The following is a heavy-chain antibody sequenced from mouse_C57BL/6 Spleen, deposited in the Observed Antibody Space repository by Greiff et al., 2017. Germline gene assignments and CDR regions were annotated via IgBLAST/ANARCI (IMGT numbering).Heavy chain of an antibody. CDR1: GYTFTSYW. D-gene: IGHD4-1*01. J-gene: IGHJ2*01. CDR2: IDPSDSET. V-gene: IGHV1-52*01. CDR3: ARTGTRDYFDY. Sequence: QVQLQQPGAELVRPGSSVKLSCKASGYTFTSYWMHWVKQRPIQGLEWIGNIDPSDSETHYNQKFKDKATLTVDKSSSTAYMQLSSLTSEDSAVYYCARTGTRDYFDYGGQGTTLTVSS.